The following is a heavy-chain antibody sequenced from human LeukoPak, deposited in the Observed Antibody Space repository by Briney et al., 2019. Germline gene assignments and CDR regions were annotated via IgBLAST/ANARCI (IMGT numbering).Heavy chain of an antibody. V-gene: IGHV3-43*01. CDR2: LSWDGGTT. Sequence: GSLRLSCLASGFTFGDYTMHWVRQAPGKGLEWVSLLSWDGGTTFYADSVKGRFTISKDNSENSVHLQMNSLRSEDTGLYFCSRDVPLMGLAAPGYWGQGTLVTVSS. D-gene: IGHD6-13*01. CDR3: SRDVPLMGLAAPGY. CDR1: GFTFGDYT. J-gene: IGHJ4*02.